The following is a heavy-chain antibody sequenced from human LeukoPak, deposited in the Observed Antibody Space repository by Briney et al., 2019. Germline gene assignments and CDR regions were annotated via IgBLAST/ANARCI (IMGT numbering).Heavy chain of an antibody. D-gene: IGHD1-1*01. CDR1: GFRFGGFS. V-gene: IGHV3-48*01. Sequence: GGSLRLSCAASGFRFGGFSMNWVRQAPGKGLEWISYISTTSSATYYAASVKGRFTISRDNAKNSLYLQMNSLRAEDTAVYYCARDFNVGYDFDYWGQGTPVTVSS. J-gene: IGHJ4*02. CDR2: ISTTSSAT. CDR3: ARDFNVGYDFDY.